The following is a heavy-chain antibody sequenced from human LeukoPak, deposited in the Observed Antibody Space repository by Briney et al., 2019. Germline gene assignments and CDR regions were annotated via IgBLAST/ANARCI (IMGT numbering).Heavy chain of an antibody. V-gene: IGHV4-59*01. J-gene: IGHJ5*02. CDR1: GGSISSYY. CDR3: ARERWGLHRGSNWFDP. CDR2: IYYSGST. D-gene: IGHD4-11*01. Sequence: SETLSLTCTVSGGSISSYYWSWIRQPPGKGLEWIGYIYYSGSTNYNPSLKSRVTISVDTSKNQFSLKLSSVTAADTAVYYCARERWGLHRGSNWFDPWGQGTLVTVSS.